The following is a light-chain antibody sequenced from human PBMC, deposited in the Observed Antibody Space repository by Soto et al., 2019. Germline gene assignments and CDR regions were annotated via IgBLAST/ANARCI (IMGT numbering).Light chain of an antibody. Sequence: DIQMTQSPSTLSASVGDRVTITCRASQSLSSLLAWYQQKPGKAPKLLIYKASSLESGVPSRFSGSGSGTEFTLTISSQQPDDSATYYCQQYNTYSPFGGGTKVEIK. CDR1: QSLSSL. CDR3: QQYNTYSP. CDR2: KAS. V-gene: IGKV1-5*03. J-gene: IGKJ4*02.